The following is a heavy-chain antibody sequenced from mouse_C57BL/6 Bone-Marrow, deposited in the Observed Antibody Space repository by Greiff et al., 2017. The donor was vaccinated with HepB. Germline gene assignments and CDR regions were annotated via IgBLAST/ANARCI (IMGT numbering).Heavy chain of an antibody. CDR1: GYTFTSYW. CDR3: ARWGLRRYAMDY. J-gene: IGHJ4*01. D-gene: IGHD2-4*01. Sequence: QVQLKQSGAELVMPGASVKLSCKASGYTFTSYWMHWVKQRPGQGLEWIGEIDPSDSYTNYNQKFKGKSTLTVDKSSSTAYMQLSSLTSEDSAVYYCARWGLRRYAMDYWGQGTSVTVSS. CDR2: IDPSDSYT. V-gene: IGHV1-69*01.